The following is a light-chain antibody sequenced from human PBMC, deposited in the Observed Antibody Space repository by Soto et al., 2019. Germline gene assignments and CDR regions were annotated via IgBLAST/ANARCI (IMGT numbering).Light chain of an antibody. Sequence: EIQMTQSPSTLSASVGDRVTITCRASQSISNWLAWYQQKPGKAPTLLIYDVSRLESGVPSRFIVTGSGTEFTLTINSLQPYGFATYYYQLYDSYSTIGQGTNGDSK. CDR2: DVS. J-gene: IGKJ3*01. CDR3: QLYDSYST. V-gene: IGKV1-5*01. CDR1: QSISNW.